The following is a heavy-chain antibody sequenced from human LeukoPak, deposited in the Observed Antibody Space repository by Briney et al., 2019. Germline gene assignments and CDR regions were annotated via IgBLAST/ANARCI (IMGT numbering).Heavy chain of an antibody. J-gene: IGHJ4*02. D-gene: IGHD2-15*01. Sequence: GESLKISCNSTGYSFSSYWIGWVRQMPGKGLEWMGIIYPGDSDTRYSPSFEGQVTISADKSITTAYLRWSSLRASDTAMYYCARAGGYCRGGSCSGPIYWGQGALVTVSS. CDR2: IYPGDSDT. CDR3: ARAGGYCRGGSCSGPIY. CDR1: GYSFSSYW. V-gene: IGHV5-51*01.